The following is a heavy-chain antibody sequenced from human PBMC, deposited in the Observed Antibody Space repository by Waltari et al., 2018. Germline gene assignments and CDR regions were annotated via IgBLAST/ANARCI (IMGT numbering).Heavy chain of an antibody. D-gene: IGHD3-10*01. CDR3: AKDAFGNTYLDI. Sequence: VKLVESGGGVVQPGRSLRLSCAASGFTFSNFGMHWGRQAPGKGLGWVALSWFEGSDKSYADSVRGRFTISRDKSKRTLHLAMNNLKVDDTAMYYCAKDAFGNTYLDIWGQGTLVTVSS. CDR2: SWFEGSDK. J-gene: IGHJ4*02. V-gene: IGHV3-30*02. CDR1: GFTFSNFG.